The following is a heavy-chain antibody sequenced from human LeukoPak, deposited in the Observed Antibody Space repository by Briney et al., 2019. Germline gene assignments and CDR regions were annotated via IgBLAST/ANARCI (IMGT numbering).Heavy chain of an antibody. D-gene: IGHD3-10*02. CDR3: AELGITMIGGV. Sequence: GGSLRLSCAASGFTFSSYEMYWVRQAPGKGLEWVSYVSSSGSTIYYADSVKGRFTISRDNAKNSLYLQMNSLRAEDTAVYYCAELGITMIGGVWGKGTTVTISS. V-gene: IGHV3-48*03. J-gene: IGHJ6*04. CDR2: VSSSGSTI. CDR1: GFTFSSYE.